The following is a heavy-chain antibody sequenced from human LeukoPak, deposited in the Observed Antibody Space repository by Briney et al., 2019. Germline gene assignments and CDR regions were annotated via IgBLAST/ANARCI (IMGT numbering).Heavy chain of an antibody. CDR2: IYYSGST. Sequence: SETLSLTCTVSGGSISSSSYYWGWIRQPPGKGLEWIGSIYYSGSTYYNPSLKSRVTISVDTSKNQFSLKLSSVTAADTAVYYCAREKTTVTTFILKAFDIWGQGTMVTVSS. J-gene: IGHJ3*02. V-gene: IGHV4-39*07. CDR3: AREKTTVTTFILKAFDI. D-gene: IGHD4-17*01. CDR1: GGSISSSSYY.